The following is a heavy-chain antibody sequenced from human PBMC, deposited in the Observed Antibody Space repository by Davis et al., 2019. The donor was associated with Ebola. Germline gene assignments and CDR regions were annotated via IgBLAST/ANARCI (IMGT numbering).Heavy chain of an antibody. Sequence: ASVKVSCKASGYIFNNHPIHWVRQAPGQRPEWLGWINVGNGDTKYSQKFQGSVTITRDTSANTVYLDFSSLSSEDTAVYYCARSRVAVGLPTGSFSYYGMDLWGQGTAVTVSS. V-gene: IGHV1-3*01. CDR1: GYIFNNHP. D-gene: IGHD3-10*01. CDR3: ARSRVAVGLPTGSFSYYGMDL. J-gene: IGHJ6*02. CDR2: INVGNGDT.